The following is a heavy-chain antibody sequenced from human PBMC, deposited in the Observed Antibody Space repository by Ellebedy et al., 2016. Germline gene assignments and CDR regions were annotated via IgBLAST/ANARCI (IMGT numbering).Heavy chain of an antibody. Sequence: GESLKISCAASGFTFSIYTMHWVRQAPGKGLEWVAIMSYDGGNEFYADSVKGRFTISRDNSKNTLYLQMNSLRAEDTAVYYCARRIAARPGYYYGMDVWGRGTTVTVSS. CDR2: MSYDGGNE. D-gene: IGHD6-6*01. CDR3: ARRIAARPGYYYGMDV. CDR1: GFTFSIYT. J-gene: IGHJ6*02. V-gene: IGHV3-30-3*01.